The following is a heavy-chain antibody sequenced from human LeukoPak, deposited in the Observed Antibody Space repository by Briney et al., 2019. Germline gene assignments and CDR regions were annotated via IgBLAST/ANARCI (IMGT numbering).Heavy chain of an antibody. CDR1: GGSISSSSYY. D-gene: IGHD3-3*01. V-gene: IGHV4-39*01. J-gene: IGHJ6*03. CDR2: IRYSGST. Sequence: PSETLSLTCTVSGGSISSSSYYWGWIRQPPGKGLEWIGSIRYSGSTYYNPSLKSRVTISVDTSKNQFSLKLSPVTAADTAVYYCADYDFWSGFYYMDVWGKGTTVTVSS. CDR3: ADYDFWSGFYYMDV.